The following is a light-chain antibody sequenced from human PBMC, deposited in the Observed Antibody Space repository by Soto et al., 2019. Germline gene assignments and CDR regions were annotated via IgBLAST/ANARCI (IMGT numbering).Light chain of an antibody. CDR3: LQALQSPPT. CDR2: FGS. CDR1: RSLLHSNGNNY. V-gene: IGKV2-28*01. J-gene: IGKJ5*01. Sequence: DIVMTQPPLSLPVTPGEPASISCRSSRSLLHSNGNNYLNWYLQKPGQSPQLLIYFGSTRASVVPDRFRGSGSGINFTLKISRVEAEDVVVYSCLQALQSPPTFGHGTRLEIK.